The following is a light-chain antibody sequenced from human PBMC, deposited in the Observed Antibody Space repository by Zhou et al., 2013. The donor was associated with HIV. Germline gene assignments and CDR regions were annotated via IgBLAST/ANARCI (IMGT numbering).Light chain of an antibody. Sequence: EIVLTQSPATLSVSPGERATLSCRASQGVSSNLAWYQQKPGQAPRLLIYGASTRATDIPARFSGSGSGTDFILTITRVEPEDSAVYYCQHHGPSLWTFGQGTKVEIK. V-gene: IGKV3-15*01. CDR1: QGVSSN. CDR2: GAS. CDR3: QHHGPSLWT. J-gene: IGKJ1*01.